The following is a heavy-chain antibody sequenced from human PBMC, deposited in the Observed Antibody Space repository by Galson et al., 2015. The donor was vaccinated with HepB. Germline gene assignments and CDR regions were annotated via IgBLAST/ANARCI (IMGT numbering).Heavy chain of an antibody. CDR2: IKSKTDGGTT. J-gene: IGHJ6*03. V-gene: IGHV3-15*01. D-gene: IGHD4-17*01. CDR3: TTLYGDYGTLYYYYYYMDV. CDR1: GFTFSNAW. Sequence: SLRLSCAASGFTFSNAWMSWVRQAPGKGLEWVGRIKSKTDGGTTDYAAPVKGRFTISRDDSKNTLYLQMNSLKTEDTAVYYCTTLYGDYGTLYYYYYYMDVWGKGTTDTVSS.